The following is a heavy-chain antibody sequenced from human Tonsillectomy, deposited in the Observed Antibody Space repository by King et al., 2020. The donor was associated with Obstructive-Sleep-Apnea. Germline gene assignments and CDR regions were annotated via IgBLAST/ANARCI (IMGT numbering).Heavy chain of an antibody. CDR1: GYTFTSYG. Sequence: QLVQSGAEVKKPGASVKVSCKASGYTFTSYGISWVRQAPGQGLEWMGWISAYNGNTNDAQKLQGRVTMTTDTSTSTAYIELRSLGSDDTAVYYCARPTQLWLMIDAFDIWGQGTMVTVSS. J-gene: IGHJ3*02. CDR3: ARPTQLWLMIDAFDI. CDR2: ISAYNGNT. V-gene: IGHV1-18*01. D-gene: IGHD5-18*01.